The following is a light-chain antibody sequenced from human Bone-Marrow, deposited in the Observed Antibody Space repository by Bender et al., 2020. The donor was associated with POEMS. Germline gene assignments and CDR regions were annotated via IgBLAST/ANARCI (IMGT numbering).Light chain of an antibody. V-gene: IGLV2-23*02. J-gene: IGLJ1*01. Sequence: QSALTQPAFVSGSPGQSITISCTGTSSDVGNYNLVSWYQHLPGKAPKLVIYEVRRRPSGVPNRFSGSKSGNTASLTVSGLQAEDEADYYCYSYAGSDNFVFGTGTKVTVL. CDR2: EVR. CDR1: SSDVGNYNL. CDR3: YSYAGSDNFV.